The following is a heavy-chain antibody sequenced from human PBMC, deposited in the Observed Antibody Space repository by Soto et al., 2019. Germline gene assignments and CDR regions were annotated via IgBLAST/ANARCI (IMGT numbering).Heavy chain of an antibody. V-gene: IGHV3-23*01. J-gene: IGHJ4*02. CDR2: ISATGGTT. D-gene: IGHD6-19*01. CDR1: GFTFSDYA. Sequence: EVHLSESGGGVVQPGGSLRLSCVVSGFTFSDYAMDWVRQAPGKGLEWVSEISATGGTTNYADSVKGRYTISRDNSNNTLYLQLTTLRAEDTAMFYCAKASSAWYGSKNYYFDSWGQGALVTVSS. CDR3: AKASSAWYGSKNYYFDS.